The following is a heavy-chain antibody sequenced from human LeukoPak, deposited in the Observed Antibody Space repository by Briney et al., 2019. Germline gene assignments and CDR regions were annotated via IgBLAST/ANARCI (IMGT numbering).Heavy chain of an antibody. CDR1: GFTFDDYA. CDR2: ISWNSGSI. CDR3: AKDNGGIHQGVFDY. J-gene: IGHJ4*02. D-gene: IGHD4-23*01. V-gene: IGHV3-9*03. Sequence: TGGSLRLSCAASGFTFDDYAMHWVRQAPGKGLEWVSGISWNSGSIGYADSVKGRFTISRDNAKNSLYLQMNSLRAEDMALYYCAKDNGGIHQGVFDYWGQGTLVTVSS.